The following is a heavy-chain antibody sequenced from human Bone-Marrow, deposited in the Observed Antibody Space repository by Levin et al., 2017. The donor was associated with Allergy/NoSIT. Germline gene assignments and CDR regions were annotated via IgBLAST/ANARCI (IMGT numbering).Heavy chain of an antibody. V-gene: IGHV1-2*02. CDR1: GYTFTGYY. J-gene: IGHJ1*01. CDR3: ARRQEGYCSGGSCYRFDYFQH. D-gene: IGHD2-15*01. CDR2: INPNSGRT. Sequence: GASVKVSCKASGYTFTGYYMHWVRQAPGQGLEWMGWINPNSGRTNYAQKFQGRVTMTRDTSISTAYMELSRLRSDDTAVYYCARRQEGYCSGGSCYRFDYFQHWGQGTLVTVSS.